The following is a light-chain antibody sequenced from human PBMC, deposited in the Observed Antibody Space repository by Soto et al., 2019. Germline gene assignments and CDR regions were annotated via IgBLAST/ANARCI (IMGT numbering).Light chain of an antibody. V-gene: IGKV1-5*01. CDR1: QSISSW. CDR2: DAS. J-gene: IGKJ1*01. Sequence: DIQMPQSPSTLSASVGDRVTITCRATQSISSWLAWYQQKPGKAPKLLIYDASSLESGVPSRFSGSGSGTEFTLTISSLQPDDFATYYCQHLWTCGQGTKVEIK. CDR3: QHLWT.